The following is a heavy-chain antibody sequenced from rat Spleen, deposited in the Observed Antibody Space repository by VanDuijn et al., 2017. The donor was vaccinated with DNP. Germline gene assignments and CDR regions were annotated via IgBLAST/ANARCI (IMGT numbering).Heavy chain of an antibody. D-gene: IGHD1-3*01. J-gene: IGHJ4*01. CDR2: IRHDGSST. V-gene: IGHV5-7*01. Sequence: EVQLVESGGGLVQPGRSLKLSCAASGIIFSDHYMAWVRQAPTKGLEWVAAIRHDGSSTYYRDSVKGRFTISRDNAKSTLYLQMDSLRSEDTATYYCAKDMTTVALGYAMDAWGQGTSVTVSS. CDR1: GIIFSDHY. CDR3: AKDMTTVALGYAMDA.